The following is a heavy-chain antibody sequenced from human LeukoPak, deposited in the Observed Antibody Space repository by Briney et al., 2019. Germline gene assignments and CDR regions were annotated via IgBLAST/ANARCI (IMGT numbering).Heavy chain of an antibody. V-gene: IGHV4-39*01. CDR1: GGSISSSSYY. J-gene: IGHJ3*02. Sequence: SETPSLTCTVSGGSISSSSYYWVWIRQPPGKGLEWIGSIYYSGSTYYNPSLKSRVTISVDTSKNQFSLKLSSVTAADTAVYYCARPYCSGGSCSDAFDIWGQGTMVTVSS. CDR2: IYYSGST. CDR3: ARPYCSGGSCSDAFDI. D-gene: IGHD2-15*01.